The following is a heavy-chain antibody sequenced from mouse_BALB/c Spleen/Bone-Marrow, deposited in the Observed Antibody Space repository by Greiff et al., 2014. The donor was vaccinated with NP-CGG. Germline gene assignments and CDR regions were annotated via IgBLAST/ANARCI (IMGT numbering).Heavy chain of an antibody. CDR3: AREGDGAY. CDR1: GFTFSDYY. D-gene: IGHD3-3*01. Sequence: CGGGLVKPGGSLKLSCAASGFTFSDYYMYWVRQTPEKRLEWVATISDGGSYTYYPDSVKGRFTISRDNAKNNLYLQMSSLKSEDTAMYYCAREGDGAYWGQGTLVTVSA. J-gene: IGHJ3*01. CDR2: ISDGGSYT. V-gene: IGHV5-4*02.